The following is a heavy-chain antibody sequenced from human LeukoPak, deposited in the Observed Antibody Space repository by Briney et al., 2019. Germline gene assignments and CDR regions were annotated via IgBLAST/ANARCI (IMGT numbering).Heavy chain of an antibody. Sequence: GRSLRLSCAASGFTFSSYGMHWVRQAPGKGLEWVAVISYDGSNKYYADSVKGRFTISRDNSKNTLYLQMNSLRAEDTAVYYCAKDRFVTYYFDYWGQGTLVTVSS. CDR2: ISYDGSNK. CDR1: GFTFSSYG. V-gene: IGHV3-30*18. CDR3: AKDRFVTYYFDY. J-gene: IGHJ4*02. D-gene: IGHD3-10*01.